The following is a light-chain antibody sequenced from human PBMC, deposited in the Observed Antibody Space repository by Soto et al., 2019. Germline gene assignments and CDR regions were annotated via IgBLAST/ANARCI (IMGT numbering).Light chain of an antibody. Sequence: EIVLTQSPGTLSLSPGERATLSCRASQSVSSSYLAWYQQKPGQAPWVLIYGASSRATGIPDRFSGSGSGTDFTLTISRLEPEDFAVYFCQQYGNPPPNAFGQGTKVEIK. CDR3: QQYGNPPPNA. V-gene: IGKV3-20*01. J-gene: IGKJ2*01. CDR1: QSVSSSY. CDR2: GAS.